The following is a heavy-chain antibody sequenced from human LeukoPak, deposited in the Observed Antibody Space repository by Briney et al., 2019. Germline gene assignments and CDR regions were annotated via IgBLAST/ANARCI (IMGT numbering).Heavy chain of an antibody. D-gene: IGHD5-24*01. V-gene: IGHV1-46*01. J-gene: IGHJ4*02. CDR3: ATEVAIIYY. Sequence: GASVKVSCKASGYTFTSYYMHWVRQAPGQGLEWMGIINPSGGSTSYAQKFQGRVTMTRNTSISTAYMELSSLTSEDTAVYYCATEVAIIYYWGQGTLLTVSS. CDR1: GYTFTSYY. CDR2: INPSGGST.